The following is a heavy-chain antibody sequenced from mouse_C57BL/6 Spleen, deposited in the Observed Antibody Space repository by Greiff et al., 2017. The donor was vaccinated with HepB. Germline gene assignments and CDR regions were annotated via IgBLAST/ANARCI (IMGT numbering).Heavy chain of an antibody. CDR2: ISGGGGNT. V-gene: IGHV5-9*01. Sequence: DVQLVESGGGLVKPGGSLKLSCAASGFTFSSYTMSWVRQTPEKRLEWVATISGGGGNTYYPDSVKGRFTISRDNAKNTLYLQMGSLRSEDTALYYCARQVNYYGRSYWYFDVWGTGTTVTVSS. D-gene: IGHD1-1*01. CDR1: GFTFSSYT. CDR3: ARQVNYYGRSYWYFDV. J-gene: IGHJ1*03.